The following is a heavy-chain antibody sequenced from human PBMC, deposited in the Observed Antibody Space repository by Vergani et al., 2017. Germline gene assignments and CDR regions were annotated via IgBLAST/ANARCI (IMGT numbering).Heavy chain of an antibody. J-gene: IGHJ4*02. Sequence: QLRLQESGPGLVKPSETLSLTCTVSGGSISSSSYYWGWIRQPPGKGLEWIGSIYYSGSTYYNPSLKSRVTISVDTSKNQFSLKLSSVTAADTAVYYCARRSGIVYDIFSGTQYFFDFWGQGTLVTVSS. V-gene: IGHV4-39*01. CDR2: IYYSGST. CDR3: ARRSGIVYDIFSGTQYFFDF. D-gene: IGHD3-9*01. CDR1: GGSISSSSYY.